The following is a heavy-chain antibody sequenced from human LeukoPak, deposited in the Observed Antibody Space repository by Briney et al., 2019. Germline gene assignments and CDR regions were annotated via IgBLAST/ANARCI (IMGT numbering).Heavy chain of an antibody. J-gene: IGHJ4*02. Sequence: SQTLSLTCTVSGGSISSGSYYWSWIRQPAGKGLEWIGRIYTSGSTNYNPSLKSRVTISVDTSKNQFSLKLSSVTAADTAVYYCARARRGGYDPPFYDSGERTLVTVSS. D-gene: IGHD5-24*01. CDR2: IYTSGST. CDR1: GGSISSGSYY. V-gene: IGHV4-61*02. CDR3: ARARRGGYDPPFYD.